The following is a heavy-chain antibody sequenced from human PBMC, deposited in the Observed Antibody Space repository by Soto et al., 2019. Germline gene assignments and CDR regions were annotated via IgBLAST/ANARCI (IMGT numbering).Heavy chain of an antibody. CDR3: AKALGGSSHFFDY. V-gene: IGHV3-30*18. CDR2: ISYDGTDK. Sequence: QVQLVESGGGVVQPGRSLRLSCAASGFAFSSYDMHWVRQAPGKGLEWVAVISYDGTDKYYVDSVKGRFTISRDNFRNTLYLQIDSLGAEDTAVFYCAKALGGSSHFFDYWGQGTLVTVSS. CDR1: GFAFSSYD. D-gene: IGHD3-16*01. J-gene: IGHJ4*02.